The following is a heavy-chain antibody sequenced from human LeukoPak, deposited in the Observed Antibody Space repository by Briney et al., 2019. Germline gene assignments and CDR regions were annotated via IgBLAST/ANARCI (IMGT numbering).Heavy chain of an antibody. D-gene: IGHD3-22*01. V-gene: IGHV4-61*02. CDR3: ARALYYDSKGNWFDP. CDR2: IYTSGST. J-gene: IGHJ5*02. CDR1: GGSISSGSYY. Sequence: SQTLSLTCTVSGGSISSGSYYWSWIRQPAGKGLEWIGRIYTSGSTNYNPSLKSRVTISVDTSKNQFSLKLSSVTAADTAVYYCARALYYDSKGNWFDPWGQGTLVTVSS.